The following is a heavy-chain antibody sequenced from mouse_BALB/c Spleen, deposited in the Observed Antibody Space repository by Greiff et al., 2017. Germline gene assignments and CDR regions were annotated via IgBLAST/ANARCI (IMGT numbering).Heavy chain of an antibody. CDR2: IYPGDGDT. CDR1: GYTFTSYW. V-gene: IGHV1-87*01. Sequence: VQLQQSGAELARPGASVKLSCKASGYTFTSYWMQWVKQRPGQGLEWIGAIYPGDGDTRYTQKFKGKATLTADKSSSTAYMQLSSLASEDSAVYYCARIMITFYAMDYWGQGTSVTVSS. J-gene: IGHJ4*01. CDR3: ARIMITFYAMDY. D-gene: IGHD2-4*01.